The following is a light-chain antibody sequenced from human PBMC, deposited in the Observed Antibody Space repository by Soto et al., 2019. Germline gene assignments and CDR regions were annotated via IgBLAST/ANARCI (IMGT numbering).Light chain of an antibody. Sequence: QMTQSPSSLFASVGDRVTITCRASQSISSHLNWYQQKVGQTHRLLIYAASTLQSEVPPRFSGSGSGTEFTLGIRGLQREDFATYDCQQSHSGPLSFGGGTKV. CDR2: AAS. CDR1: QSISSH. J-gene: IGKJ4*01. CDR3: QQSHSGPLS. V-gene: IGKV1-39*01.